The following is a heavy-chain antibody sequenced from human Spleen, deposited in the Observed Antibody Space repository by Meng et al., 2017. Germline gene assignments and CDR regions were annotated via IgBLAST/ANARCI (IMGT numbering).Heavy chain of an antibody. J-gene: IGHJ5*02. CDR1: GGCFCDYY. CDR2: ISYSRTT. D-gene: IGHD2-8*01. CDR3: ARATYGFYPNFDP. Sequence: VWLRQSGGGIWRPSQTLSLPSAVHGGCFCDYYWSWFRQSPGKGLEGVGEISYSRTTSYKPSFKSRVTISIDTSKNQFSLKLTSVTAADTAIYYCARATYGFYPNFDPWGQGTLVTVSS. V-gene: IGHV4-34*01.